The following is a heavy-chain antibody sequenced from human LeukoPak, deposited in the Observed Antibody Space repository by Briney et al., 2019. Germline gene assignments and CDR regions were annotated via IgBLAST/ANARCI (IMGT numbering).Heavy chain of an antibody. CDR3: ASGLGYFDY. V-gene: IGHV3-23*01. D-gene: IGHD1-26*01. J-gene: IGHJ4*02. CDR2: ISGSGGST. CDR1: GFTLSSYA. Sequence: GGSLRLSCAASGFTLSSYAMSWVRQAPGKGLGWVSAISGSGGSTYYADSVKGRFTISRDNSKNTLYLQMNSLRAEDTAVYYCASGLGYFDYWGQGTLVTVSS.